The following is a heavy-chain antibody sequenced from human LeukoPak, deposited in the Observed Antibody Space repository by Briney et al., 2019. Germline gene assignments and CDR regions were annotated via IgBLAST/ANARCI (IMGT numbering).Heavy chain of an antibody. V-gene: IGHV4-59*01. CDR2: IYYTGNT. CDR3: AREPGIGRPWDYFEY. CDR1: GGSISTYY. D-gene: IGHD1-26*01. Sequence: SETLSLTCTVSGGSISTYYWGWIRQPPGKGLEWIGYIYYTGNTNYSPSLKSRVTISVDTSKNQLSLNLRSVTAADTALYFCAREPGIGRPWDYFEYWGRGILVTVSS. J-gene: IGHJ4*02.